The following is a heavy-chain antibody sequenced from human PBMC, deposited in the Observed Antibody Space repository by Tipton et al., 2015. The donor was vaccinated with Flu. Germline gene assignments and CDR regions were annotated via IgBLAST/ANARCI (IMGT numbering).Heavy chain of an antibody. CDR3: ARGQGNSGWRYFDY. V-gene: IGHV4-39*07. Sequence: TLSLTCTVSGDSISTTIYYWGWVRQPPGKGLEWIGSIYYSGTTYYSPSLKSRVTMSVDTSKNQFSLKLSSMTAADTAVYYCARGQGNSGWRYFDYSGQGTLVTVSS. CDR2: IYYSGTT. CDR1: GDSISTTIYY. J-gene: IGHJ4*02. D-gene: IGHD6-19*01.